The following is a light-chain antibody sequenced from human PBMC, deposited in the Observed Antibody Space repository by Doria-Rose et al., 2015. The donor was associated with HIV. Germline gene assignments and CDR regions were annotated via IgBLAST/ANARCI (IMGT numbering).Light chain of an antibody. J-gene: IGKJ1*01. V-gene: IGKV3-20*01. CDR2: DGS. CDR1: QSFSSTY. Sequence: TRSPGTLSLSPGERATLSCRASQSFSSTYLAWYQQKPGQAPSLLIYDGSTRATGIPDRFSASGSGTDFTLTINRLEPEDFALYYCHQYGTSRTFGQGTKVEI. CDR3: HQYGTSRT.